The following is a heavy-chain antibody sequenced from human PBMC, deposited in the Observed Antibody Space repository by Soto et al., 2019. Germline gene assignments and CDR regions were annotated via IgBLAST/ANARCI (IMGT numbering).Heavy chain of an antibody. CDR2: INPNSGGT. D-gene: IGHD6-19*01. J-gene: IGHJ6*02. CDR1: GYTFTGYY. Sequence: GSVKVSCKASGYTFTGYYMHWVRQAPGQGLEWMGWINPNSGGTNYAQKFQGRVTMTRDTSISTAYMELSRLRSDDTAVYYCAREYSSGWHYYYYGMDVWGQGTTVTVSS. CDR3: AREYSSGWHYYYYGMDV. V-gene: IGHV1-2*02.